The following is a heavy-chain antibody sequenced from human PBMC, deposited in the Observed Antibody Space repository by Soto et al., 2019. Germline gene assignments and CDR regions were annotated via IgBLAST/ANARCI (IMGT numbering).Heavy chain of an antibody. CDR3: AKRGYCSGGSCYETHYFDY. CDR2: INGSGGST. Sequence: GGSLRLSCAASGFTFSSYAMSWVRQAPGKGLEWVSAINGSGGSTYSADSVKGLVTISRDNTKNTLYQQMNSLRDEDTAVYYSAKRGYCSGGSCYETHYFDYWGQGTLVTVSS. CDR1: GFTFSSYA. D-gene: IGHD2-15*01. J-gene: IGHJ4*02. V-gene: IGHV3-23*01.